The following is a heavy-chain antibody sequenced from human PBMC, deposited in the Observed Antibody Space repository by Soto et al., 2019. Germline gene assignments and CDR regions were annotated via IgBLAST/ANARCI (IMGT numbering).Heavy chain of an antibody. CDR1: GGSISSYY. V-gene: IGHV4-59*01. CDR3: ARVTRVDILTGSTILFDY. J-gene: IGHJ4*02. D-gene: IGHD3-9*01. CDR2: IYYSGST. Sequence: SETLSLTCTVSGGSISSYYWSWIRQPPGKGLEWIGYIYYSGSTNYNPSLKSRVTISVDTSKNQFSLKLSSVTAADTAVYYCARVTRVDILTGSTILFDYWGQGTLVTVSS.